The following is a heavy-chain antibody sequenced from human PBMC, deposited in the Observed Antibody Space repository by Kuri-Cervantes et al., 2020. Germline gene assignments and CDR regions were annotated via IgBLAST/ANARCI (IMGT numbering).Heavy chain of an antibody. D-gene: IGHD3-10*01. CDR2: INPYSGVT. J-gene: IGHJ5*01. CDR1: GGTFSSYA. V-gene: IGHV1-2*02. Sequence: ASVKVSCKASGGTFSSYAISWVRQAPGQGLEWMGWINPYSGVTNYAQDFQGRVTMTRDTSTATVYLELSRLRPDDTAVYYCAKDRVQNWFGFWGQGTPVTVSS. CDR3: AKDRVQNWFGF.